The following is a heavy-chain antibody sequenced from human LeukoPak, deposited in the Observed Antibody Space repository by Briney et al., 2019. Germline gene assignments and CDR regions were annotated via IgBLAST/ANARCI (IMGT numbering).Heavy chain of an antibody. Sequence: GASVKVSCKASGYTFTGYYMHWVRQAPGQGLEWMGWINPNSGGTNYAQKFQGRVTMTRDTSISTAYMELSRLRSDDTAVYYCARARPGPRHHYYYYMDVWGKGTTVTVSS. CDR3: ARARPGPRHHYYYYMDV. V-gene: IGHV1-2*02. CDR1: GYTFTGYY. D-gene: IGHD6-6*01. CDR2: INPNSGGT. J-gene: IGHJ6*03.